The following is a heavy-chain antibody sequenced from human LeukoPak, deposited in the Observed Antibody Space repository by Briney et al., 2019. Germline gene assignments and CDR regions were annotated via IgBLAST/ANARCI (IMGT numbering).Heavy chain of an antibody. CDR1: GGSISSSSYY. Sequence: SETLSLTCTVSGGSISSSSYYWGWIRQPPGKGLEWIGSIYYSGSTYYNPSLKSRVTISVDTSKNQFSLKLSSVTAADTAVYYCAREGGISAFDIWGQGTMVTVSS. D-gene: IGHD3-10*01. J-gene: IGHJ3*02. CDR3: AREGGISAFDI. CDR2: IYYSGST. V-gene: IGHV4-39*07.